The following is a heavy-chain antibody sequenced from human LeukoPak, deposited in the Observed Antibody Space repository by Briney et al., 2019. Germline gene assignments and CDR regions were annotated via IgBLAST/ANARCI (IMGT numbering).Heavy chain of an antibody. J-gene: IGHJ5*02. D-gene: IGHD4-17*01. CDR3: GRGHYGDYA. Sequence: GGSLRLSCAASGFTFRGYWMSWVRQAPGRGLECVANIKEDGSEKYYVDSVKGRFTISRDNAENSLFLQMNSLRAEDTAVYYCGRGHYGDYAWGQETLVNVSS. V-gene: IGHV3-7*01. CDR1: GFTFRGYW. CDR2: IKEDGSEK.